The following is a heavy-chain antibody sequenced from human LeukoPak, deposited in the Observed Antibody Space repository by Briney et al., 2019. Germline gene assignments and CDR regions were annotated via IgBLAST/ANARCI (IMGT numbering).Heavy chain of an antibody. CDR1: GFTFSSYA. CDR3: AKTKYVLRFLEWLIPLDY. J-gene: IGHJ4*02. CDR2: ISGSGGST. V-gene: IGHV3-23*01. D-gene: IGHD3-3*01. Sequence: PGGSLRPSCAASGFTFSSYAMSWVRQAPGKGLEWVSAISGSGGSTYYADSVKGRFTISRDNSKNTLYLQMNSLRAEDTAVYYCAKTKYVLRFLEWLIPLDYWGQGTLVTVSS.